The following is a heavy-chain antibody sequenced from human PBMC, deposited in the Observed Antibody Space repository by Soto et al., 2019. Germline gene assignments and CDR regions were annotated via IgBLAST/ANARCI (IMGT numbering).Heavy chain of an antibody. CDR2: IDTYTGNT. CDR1: GYTFLSYS. J-gene: IGHJ6*02. V-gene: IGHV1-18*01. D-gene: IGHD4-17*01. Sequence: QVQLVQSGSEMKNTGASVKVSCKASGYTFLSYSITWVRQAPGQGLEWMGWIDTYTGNTNYEQKFQGRVTMTTDSSTSTDYMELRSLTSDDSAIYYCARDYALADNYGMDVWGQGTTVIVSS. CDR3: ARDYALADNYGMDV.